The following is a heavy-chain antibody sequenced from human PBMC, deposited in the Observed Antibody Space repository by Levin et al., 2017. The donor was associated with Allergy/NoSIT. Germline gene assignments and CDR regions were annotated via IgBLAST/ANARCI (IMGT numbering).Heavy chain of an antibody. J-gene: IGHJ6*02. V-gene: IGHV3-33*01. D-gene: IGHD3-3*01. Sequence: GGSLRLSCAASGFTFSSYGMHWVRQAPGKGLEWVAVIWYDGSNKYYADSVKGRFTISRDNSKNTLYLQMNSLRAEDTAVYYCAREKGARQRRPPYYDFWSGYYEDSYYYYYGMDVWGQGTTVTVSS. CDR1: GFTFSSYG. CDR3: AREKGARQRRPPYYDFWSGYYEDSYYYYYGMDV. CDR2: IWYDGSNK.